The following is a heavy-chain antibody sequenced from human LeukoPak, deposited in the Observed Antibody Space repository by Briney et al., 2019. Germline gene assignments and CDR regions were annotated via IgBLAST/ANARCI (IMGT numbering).Heavy chain of an antibody. CDR1: GFTFSSYW. CDR2: IKQDGSEK. J-gene: IGHJ3*02. CDR3: ARDHSSGWSDAFDI. D-gene: IGHD6-19*01. Sequence: GGSLRLSCAASGFTFSSYWMSWVRQAPGKGLEWVANIKQDGSEKYYVDSVRGRFTISRDNAKNSLYLQMNSLRAEDTAVYYCARDHSSGWSDAFDIWGQGTMVTVPS. V-gene: IGHV3-7*01.